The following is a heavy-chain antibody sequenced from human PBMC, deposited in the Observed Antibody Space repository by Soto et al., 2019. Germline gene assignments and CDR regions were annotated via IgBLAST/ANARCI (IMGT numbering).Heavy chain of an antibody. V-gene: IGHV4-31*02. CDR3: ARVVVAAPVENCFDP. CDR2: IYYSGST. D-gene: IGHD2-15*01. Sequence: NPGKGLEWIGYIYYSGSTYYNPSLKSRVTISVDTSKNQFSLKLSSVTAADTAVYYCARVVVAAPVENCFDPWGQGTLVTVSS. J-gene: IGHJ5*02.